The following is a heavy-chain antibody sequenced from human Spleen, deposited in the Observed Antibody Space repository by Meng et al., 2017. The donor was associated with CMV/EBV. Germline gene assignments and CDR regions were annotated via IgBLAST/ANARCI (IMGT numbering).Heavy chain of an antibody. J-gene: IGHJ6*02. CDR1: GFTFSDHY. Sequence: GGSLRLSCVGSGFTFSDHYMTWIRQTPGKGLEWISYISSGGTTIYYTDSVKGRFTISRDNAKNSLYLQMNSLRAEDTAVYYCARDFIAAAGTGWENYYYYGMDVWGQGTTVTVSS. V-gene: IGHV3-11*04. CDR2: ISSGGTTI. D-gene: IGHD6-13*01. CDR3: ARDFIAAAGTGWENYYYYGMDV.